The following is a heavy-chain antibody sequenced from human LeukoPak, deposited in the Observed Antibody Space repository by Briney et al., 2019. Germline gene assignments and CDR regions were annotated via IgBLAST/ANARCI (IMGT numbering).Heavy chain of an antibody. J-gene: IGHJ4*02. CDR3: AKDMYYYDSSGYYWGPYFDY. D-gene: IGHD3-22*01. CDR1: VFTFSSYA. V-gene: IGHV3-23*01. Sequence: GGSLRLSCAASVFTFSSYAMSGVRQAPGKGLEWVSAISGSGGSTYYAESVKGRFTISRDNSKNTLYLQMNSLRAEDTAVYSCAKDMYYYDSSGYYWGPYFDYWGQGTLVTVSS. CDR2: ISGSGGST.